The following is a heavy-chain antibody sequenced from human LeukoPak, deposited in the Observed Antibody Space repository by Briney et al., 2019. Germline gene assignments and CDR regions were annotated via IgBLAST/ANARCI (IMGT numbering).Heavy chain of an antibody. V-gene: IGHV3-66*02. CDR1: GFTVSSNY. D-gene: IGHD2-2*01. CDR2: IYSGGRT. J-gene: IGHJ4*02. Sequence: GGSLRLSCAASGFTVSSNYMSWVRQAPGKGLEWVSVIYSGGRTYYADSVKGRFTISRDNSKNTLYLQMNILRAEETAVYYCARSLKYQRSLPFDYWGQGTLVTVSS. CDR3: ARSLKYQRSLPFDY.